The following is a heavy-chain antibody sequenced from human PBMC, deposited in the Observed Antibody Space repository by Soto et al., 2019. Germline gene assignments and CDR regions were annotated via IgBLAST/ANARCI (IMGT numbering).Heavy chain of an antibody. CDR2: IYYSGST. CDR1: GGSISSGGYY. Sequence: SETLSLTCTVSGGSISSGGYYWSWIRQHPGKGLEWIGYIYYSGSTNYNPSLKSRVTISVDTSKNQFSLKLSSVTAADTAVYYCARVYGEILDYWGQGTLVTVSS. J-gene: IGHJ4*02. D-gene: IGHD4-17*01. CDR3: ARVYGEILDY. V-gene: IGHV4-61*08.